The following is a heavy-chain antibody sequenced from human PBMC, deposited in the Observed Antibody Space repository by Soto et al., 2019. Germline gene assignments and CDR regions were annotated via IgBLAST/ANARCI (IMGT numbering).Heavy chain of an antibody. Sequence: GESLKISCKVSGYNFNNYWIAWVRQMPGKGLEWMGIIHPSKSSTRYSPSFEGQVTISADESISTAYLQWSSLKASDTAMYYCARLAVAGGILNGFDIWGQGTMVTVSS. D-gene: IGHD6-19*01. CDR1: GYNFNNYW. J-gene: IGHJ3*02. CDR2: IHPSKSST. V-gene: IGHV5-51*01. CDR3: ARLAVAGGILNGFDI.